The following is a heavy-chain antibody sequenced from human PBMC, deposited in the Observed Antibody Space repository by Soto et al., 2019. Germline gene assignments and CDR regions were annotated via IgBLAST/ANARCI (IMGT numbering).Heavy chain of an antibody. V-gene: IGHV3-33*01. CDR3: TSDAQQLENYGMEV. D-gene: IGHD6-13*01. CDR1: GFSFSYHG. Sequence: QVQLVESGGNVVQPGRSLRLSCAASGFSFSYHGMHWVRQAPGKGLEWVAHLWAGGNIAYYAYSVKGRFIISIDHYKNSLYRQMNILVVEDTAVYFCTSDAQQLENYGMEVWGQGTTVTVSS. CDR2: LWAGGNIA. J-gene: IGHJ6*02.